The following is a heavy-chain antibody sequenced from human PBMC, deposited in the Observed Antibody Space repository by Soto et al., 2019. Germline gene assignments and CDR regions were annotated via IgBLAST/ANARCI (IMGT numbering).Heavy chain of an antibody. CDR3: ARYYGGYSDY. Sequence: SETLSLTCTVSGGSITSGGYYWSWIRQHPGKGLEWIGYIYYSGSTNYNPSLKSRVTISVDTSKNQFSLKLSSVTAADTAVYYCARYYGGYSDYWGQGTLVTVSS. V-gene: IGHV4-61*08. CDR2: IYYSGST. D-gene: IGHD2-21*01. CDR1: GGSITSGGYY. J-gene: IGHJ4*02.